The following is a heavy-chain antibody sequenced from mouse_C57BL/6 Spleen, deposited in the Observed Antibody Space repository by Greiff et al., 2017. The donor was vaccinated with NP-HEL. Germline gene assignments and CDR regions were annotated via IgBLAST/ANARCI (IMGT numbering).Heavy chain of an antibody. CDR3: ARKTSGHFDY. Sequence: EVMLVESGGGLVKPGGSLKLSCAASGFTFSDYGMHWVRQAPEKGLEWVAYISSGSSTIYYADTVKGRFTISRDNAKNTLFLQMTSLRSKDTAMYYCARKTSGHFDYWGQGTTLTVSS. V-gene: IGHV5-17*01. J-gene: IGHJ2*01. CDR1: GFTFSDYG. CDR2: ISSGSSTI.